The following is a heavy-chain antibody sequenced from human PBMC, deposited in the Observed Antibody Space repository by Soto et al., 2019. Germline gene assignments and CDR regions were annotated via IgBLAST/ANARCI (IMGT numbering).Heavy chain of an antibody. CDR1: GFTFSSYG. V-gene: IGHV3-30*18. J-gene: IGHJ4*02. D-gene: IGHD3-3*01. CDR2: ISVDGSDK. Sequence: QVQLVESGGGVVQPGRSLRLSCEASGFTFSSYGMHWVRQAPGKGLEWVAVISVDGSDKYYGDPVKGRFTVSRDNSKNTMYVQMNSLRAEYTAVYYCVKSKDMDVIDFRVDYWGQGTLVTVSS. CDR3: VKSKDMDVIDFRVDY.